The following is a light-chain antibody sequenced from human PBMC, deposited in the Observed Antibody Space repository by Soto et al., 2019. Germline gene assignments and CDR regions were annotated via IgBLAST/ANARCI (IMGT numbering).Light chain of an antibody. CDR1: SGHSSYA. CDR3: QTWGSGLGL. CDR2: VNSDGSH. V-gene: IGLV4-69*01. Sequence: QPVLTQSPSASASLGASVKLTCTLSSGHSSYAIAWHQQQPQRGPRYLMKVNSDGSHNKGDGIPDRFSGSSSGAERYLTISSLQSEDEADYYCQTWGSGLGLFGGGTKLTVL. J-gene: IGLJ3*02.